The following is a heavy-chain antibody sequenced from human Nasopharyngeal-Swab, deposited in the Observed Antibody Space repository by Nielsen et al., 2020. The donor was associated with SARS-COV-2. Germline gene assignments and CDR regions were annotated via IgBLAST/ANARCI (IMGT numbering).Heavy chain of an antibody. V-gene: IGHV3-30*03. J-gene: IGHJ4*02. CDR1: GFTFSSYA. Sequence: GESLKISCATSGFTFSSYAMHWVRQAPGKGLEWVAVISHDGGDKFYADSVKGRFTISRDNSKNTLYLQMNNLRAEDTAVYYCAREWVGATPYFDYWGQGTLVTVSS. CDR3: AREWVGATPYFDY. CDR2: ISHDGGDK. D-gene: IGHD1-26*01.